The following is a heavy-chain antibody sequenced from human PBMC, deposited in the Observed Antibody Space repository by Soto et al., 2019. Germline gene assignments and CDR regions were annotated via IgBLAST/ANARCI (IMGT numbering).Heavy chain of an antibody. J-gene: IGHJ4*02. Sequence: QVQLQESGPGLVKPSGTLSLTCAVFGGSISNSNWWTWVRQPPGKGLDWIGEIFHSGSTNYNSSLMGRVTISVDKANNQFSLKLSSVTAADTAVHYCAHRPIVGAAIWGQGTLVTVSS. CDR2: IFHSGST. CDR1: GGSISNSNW. D-gene: IGHD1-26*01. CDR3: AHRPIVGAAI. V-gene: IGHV4-4*02.